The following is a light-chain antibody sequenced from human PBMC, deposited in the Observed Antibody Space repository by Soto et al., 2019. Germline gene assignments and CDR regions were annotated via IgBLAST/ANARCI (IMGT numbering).Light chain of an antibody. CDR2: DAS. V-gene: IGKV1-33*01. Sequence: DIQMTQSPSSLSASVGDRVTITCQASQDISNPLHWYQQKPGKAPKLLIYDASNLETGVQSRFSGSGSGTDFTFTISSLQADDIATYYCQKYVNEITFGGGNKVEIK. CDR3: QKYVNEIT. J-gene: IGKJ4*02. CDR1: QDISNP.